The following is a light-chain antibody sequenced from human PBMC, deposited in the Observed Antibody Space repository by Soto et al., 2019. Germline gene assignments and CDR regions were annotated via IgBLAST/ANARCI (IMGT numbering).Light chain of an antibody. CDR3: QQSNDYPLT. CDR2: DAS. Sequence: DIQMTQSPSTLSTSVGDRVTITCRASQSISSRVAWYQQKPGQAPKLLIYDASSLQSGVPSRFSGSGSGTAFTLTISSLQPDDLATYYCQQSNDYPLTFGGGTKVEIK. V-gene: IGKV1-5*01. CDR1: QSISSR. J-gene: IGKJ4*01.